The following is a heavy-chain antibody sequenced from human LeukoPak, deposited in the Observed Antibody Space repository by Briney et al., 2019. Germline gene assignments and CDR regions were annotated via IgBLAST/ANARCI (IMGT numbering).Heavy chain of an antibody. Sequence: PGGSLRLSCAASGFTVSSNYMSWVRQAPGKGLEWVSVIYSGGSTYYADSVKGRFTISRDNSKNTLYLQMNSLRAEDTAVYYCARRSNFYHYYGMDVWGQGTTVTVSS. D-gene: IGHD2-8*01. CDR1: GFTVSSNY. CDR2: IYSGGST. V-gene: IGHV3-66*04. CDR3: ARRSNFYHYYGMDV. J-gene: IGHJ6*02.